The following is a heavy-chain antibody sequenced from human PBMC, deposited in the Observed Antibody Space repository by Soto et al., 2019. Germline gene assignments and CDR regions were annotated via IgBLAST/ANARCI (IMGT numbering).Heavy chain of an antibody. Sequence: QVQLVQSGAEVKKPGSSVKVSCKASGGTFSSYAITWVRQAPGQGLEWMGGIIPIFGTANYAQKFQGRVTINAVESTSTAYMELSSLRSEDTAVYYCARDRGPSSGYYPYWFDPWGQGTLVTVSS. CDR2: IIPIFGTA. CDR1: GGTFSSYA. D-gene: IGHD3-22*01. V-gene: IGHV1-69*12. CDR3: ARDRGPSSGYYPYWFDP. J-gene: IGHJ5*02.